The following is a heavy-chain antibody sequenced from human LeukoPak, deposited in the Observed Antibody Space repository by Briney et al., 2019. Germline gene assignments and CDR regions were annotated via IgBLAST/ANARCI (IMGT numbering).Heavy chain of an antibody. D-gene: IGHD6-6*01. J-gene: IGHJ4*02. CDR1: GFTFSSYA. CDR2: ISTNGDST. Sequence: KTGGSLRLSCVASGFTFSSYAMHWVRQAPGKGLEYVSAISTNGDSTYYANSVKGRFTISRDNSKNTLYLQMGSLRAEDMAVYYCARASSGDDYWGQGTLVTVSS. V-gene: IGHV3-64*01. CDR3: ARASSGDDY.